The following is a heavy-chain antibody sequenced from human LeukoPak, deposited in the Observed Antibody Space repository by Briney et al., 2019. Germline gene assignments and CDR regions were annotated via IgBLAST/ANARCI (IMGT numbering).Heavy chain of an antibody. CDR1: GGTFSSYA. CDR3: AREASLRWLLDY. CDR2: IIPIFGTA. J-gene: IGHJ4*02. Sequence: SVQVSCKASGGTFSSYAIRWVRQAPGQGLEWMGGIIPIFGTANYAQKFQGRVTITADESTSTAYMELSSLRSEDTAVYYCAREASLRWLLDYWGQGTLVTVSS. V-gene: IGHV1-69*13. D-gene: IGHD5-24*01.